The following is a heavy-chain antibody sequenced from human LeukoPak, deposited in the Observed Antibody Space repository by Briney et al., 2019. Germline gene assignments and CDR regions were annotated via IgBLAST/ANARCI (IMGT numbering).Heavy chain of an antibody. CDR3: ARVGSGSYYRSFDY. CDR2: IYHSGST. CDR1: GGSISSGGSS. J-gene: IGHJ4*02. V-gene: IGHV4-30-2*01. Sequence: SETLSLTCAVSGGSISSGGSSWSWIRQPPGKGLEWIGYIYHSGSTYYNPSLKSRVTISVDRSKNQFSLKLSSVTAADTAVYYCARVGSGSYYRSFDYWGQGTLVTVSS. D-gene: IGHD3-10*01.